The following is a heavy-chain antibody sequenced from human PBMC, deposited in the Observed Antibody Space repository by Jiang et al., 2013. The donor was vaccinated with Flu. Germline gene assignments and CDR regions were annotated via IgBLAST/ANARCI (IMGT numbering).Heavy chain of an antibody. Sequence: VQLLESGGGLVQPGGSLRLSCAASGFTVSSNYMSWVRQAPGKGLEWVSVIYSGGSTYYADSVKGRFTISRHNSKNTLYLQMNSLRAEDTAVYYCAARYFDWKAPVDYWGQGTLVTVSS. D-gene: IGHD3-9*01. V-gene: IGHV3-53*04. CDR3: AARYFDWKAPVDY. CDR2: IYSGGST. CDR1: GFTVSSNY. J-gene: IGHJ4*02.